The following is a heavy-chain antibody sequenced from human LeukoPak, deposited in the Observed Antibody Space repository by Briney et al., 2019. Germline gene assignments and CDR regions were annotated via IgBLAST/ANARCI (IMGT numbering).Heavy chain of an antibody. CDR1: GFTFSSYS. CDR3: ARVSGATSYYYYYGMDV. J-gene: IGHJ6*02. V-gene: IGHV3-21*01. CDR2: ISSSSSYI. Sequence: GGSLRLSCAASGFTFSSYSMNWVRQAPGKGLEWVSSISSSSSYIYYADSVKGRFTISRDNAKNSLYLQMNSLRAEDTAVYYCARVSGATSYYYYYGMDVWGQGTTATVSS. D-gene: IGHD1-26*01.